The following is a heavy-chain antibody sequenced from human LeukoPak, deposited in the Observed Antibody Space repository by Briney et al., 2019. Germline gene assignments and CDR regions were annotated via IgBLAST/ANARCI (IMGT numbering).Heavy chain of an antibody. J-gene: IGHJ4*02. Sequence: ASVKVSCKASGYTFTGYYMHWVRQAPGQGLEWMGWINPNSGGTNYAQKFQGRVTMTRDTSISTAYMELSRLRSDDTAVYYCARDRGVRHYYDSSGYPVWGQGTLVTVSS. D-gene: IGHD3-22*01. V-gene: IGHV1-2*02. CDR1: GYTFTGYY. CDR2: INPNSGGT. CDR3: ARDRGVRHYYDSSGYPV.